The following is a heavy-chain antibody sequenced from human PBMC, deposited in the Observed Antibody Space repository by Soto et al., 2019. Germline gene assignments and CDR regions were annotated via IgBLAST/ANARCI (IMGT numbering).Heavy chain of an antibody. CDR2: ISSNGGST. J-gene: IGHJ4*02. V-gene: IGHV3-64D*06. D-gene: IGHD5-12*01. CDR1: GFTFSSYA. Sequence: EVQLVESGGGLVQPGGSLRLSCSASGFTFSSYAMHWVRQAPGKGLEYVSAISSNGGSTYYADSVKGRFTISRDNSKNTLYLQMSSLRAEDTAVYYCVKDRIVATITDSYGYDYWGQGTLVTVSS. CDR3: VKDRIVATITDSYGYDY.